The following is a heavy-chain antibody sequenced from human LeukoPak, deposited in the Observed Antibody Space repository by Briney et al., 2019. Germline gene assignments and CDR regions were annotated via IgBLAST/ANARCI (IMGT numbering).Heavy chain of an antibody. CDR1: GYTFTSYG. CDR2: ISAYNGNT. V-gene: IGHV1-18*01. Sequence: PGASVKVSCKASGYTFTSYGISWVRQAPGQGLEWMGWISAYNGNTNYAQKLQGRVTMTTDTSTSTAYMELRSLRSDDTAVYHCARRYYYGSGSYGPNYYWGQGTLVTVSS. J-gene: IGHJ4*02. D-gene: IGHD3-10*01. CDR3: ARRYYYGSGSYGPNYY.